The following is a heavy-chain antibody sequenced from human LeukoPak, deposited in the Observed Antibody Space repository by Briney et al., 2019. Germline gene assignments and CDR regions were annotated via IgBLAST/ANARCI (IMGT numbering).Heavy chain of an antibody. Sequence: TSETLSLTCTVSGDSVSGISFYWSWIRQPPGKGLQYIAYIQYSGSTNYNPSLKSRVTISVDTSKNQFSLKLSSVTAADTAVYYCARYYDSSGYWSTPHFDYWGQGTLATVSS. CDR3: ARYYDSSGYWSTPHFDY. CDR2: IQYSGST. CDR1: GDSVSGISFY. V-gene: IGHV4-61*01. J-gene: IGHJ4*02. D-gene: IGHD3-22*01.